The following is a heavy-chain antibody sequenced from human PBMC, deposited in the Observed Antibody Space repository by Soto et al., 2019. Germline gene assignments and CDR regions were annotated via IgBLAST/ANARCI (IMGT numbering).Heavy chain of an antibody. J-gene: IGHJ5*01. CDR1: GFTFSSNA. V-gene: IGHV3-23*01. CDR2: ISGGGSST. Sequence: EVQLLESGGGLVQPGGSLRLSCAASGFTFSSNAMSWVRQAPGKGLEWVSVISGGGSSTYYADSVKGRFTLSRDNSKNTLYLQMNSLRVEDTAVYYCAKDHNGRYRPDCLDSWGQGTLVTVSS. D-gene: IGHD1-26*01. CDR3: AKDHNGRYRPDCLDS.